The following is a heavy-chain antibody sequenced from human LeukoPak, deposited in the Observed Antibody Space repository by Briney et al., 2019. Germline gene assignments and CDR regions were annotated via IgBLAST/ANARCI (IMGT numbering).Heavy chain of an antibody. CDR1: GFTFSSYW. Sequence: SGGSLRLSCAASGFTFSSYWMHWVRQAPGKGLVWVSRVNSDGSSTSYADSVKGRFTISRDNSKNTLYLQMNSLRAEDTAVYYCARDCGGYNPELDYWGQGTLVTVSS. V-gene: IGHV3-74*01. CDR3: ARDCGGYNPELDY. D-gene: IGHD5-24*01. CDR2: VNSDGSST. J-gene: IGHJ4*02.